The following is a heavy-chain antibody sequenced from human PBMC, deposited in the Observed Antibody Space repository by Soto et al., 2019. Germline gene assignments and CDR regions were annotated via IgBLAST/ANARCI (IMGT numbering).Heavy chain of an antibody. V-gene: IGHV3-33*01. CDR2: IWYDGSNK. CDR1: GFTFSSYG. CDR3: ATDILTGYYPYYGXDV. J-gene: IGHJ6*02. D-gene: IGHD3-9*01. Sequence: PGGSLRLSCAASGFTFSSYGMYWVRQAPGKGLEWVAVIWYDGSNKYYADSVKGRFTISRDNSKNTLYLQMNSLRAEDTAVYYCATDILTGYYPYYGXDVWGQGTTVTVSS.